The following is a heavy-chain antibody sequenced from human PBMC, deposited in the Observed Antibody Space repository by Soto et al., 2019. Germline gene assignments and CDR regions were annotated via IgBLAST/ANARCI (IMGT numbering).Heavy chain of an antibody. J-gene: IGHJ6*02. CDR2: ISAGNGNT. CDR3: ARLGMTGNPDYYYYYGMDV. CDR1: GYTFNSYA. Sequence: ASVKVSCKASGYTFNSYAMHWVRQAPGQRLEWMGWISAGNGNTKYSQKFQGRVTITRDTSASIAYMELRSLRSEDTAVYYCARLGMTGNPDYYYYYGMDVWGQGTTVTVSS. D-gene: IGHD1-20*01. V-gene: IGHV1-3*01.